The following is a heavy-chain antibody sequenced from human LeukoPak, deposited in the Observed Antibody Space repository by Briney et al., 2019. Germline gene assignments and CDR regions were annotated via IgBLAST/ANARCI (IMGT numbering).Heavy chain of an antibody. CDR3: AKAPGGSHDL. CDR1: GFTFSTSA. Sequence: GGSLRLSCAASGFTFSTSAMSWVRQAPGKGLEWVSTISGGGGSTYYADSVKGRFTISRDNSQNTLHLQMNSLRAEDTAVYYCAKAPGGSHDLWGQGTLVTVSP. V-gene: IGHV3-23*01. D-gene: IGHD2-15*01. CDR2: ISGGGGST. J-gene: IGHJ5*02.